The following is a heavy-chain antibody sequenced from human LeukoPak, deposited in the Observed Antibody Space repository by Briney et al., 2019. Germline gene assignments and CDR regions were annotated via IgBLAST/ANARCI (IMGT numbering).Heavy chain of an antibody. V-gene: IGHV1-2*02. J-gene: IGHJ4*02. CDR2: INPNSGGT. D-gene: IGHD3-22*01. CDR1: GYTFTGYY. Sequence: ASVKVSCKASGYTFTGYYMHWVRQAPGQGLEWMGWINPNSGGTNYAQKFQGRVTMTRDTSISTAYMELSRLRSDDTAVYYCARELNYGSSGYYFDYWGQGTLVTVSS. CDR3: ARELNYGSSGYYFDY.